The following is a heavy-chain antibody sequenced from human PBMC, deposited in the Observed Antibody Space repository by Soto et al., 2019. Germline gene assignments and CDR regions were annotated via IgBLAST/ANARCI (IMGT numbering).Heavy chain of an antibody. CDR3: ARHISGYDPYFDY. V-gene: IGHV3-53*04. Sequence: ESGGGLVQPGGSLRLSCVASGLTLTTNYMSWVHQAPGKGLEWLSSIYRGGSTYYADAVQGRFTMSRHNPENTLYLQLNSLRAEDTAVYYCARHISGYDPYFDYWGQGTLVTVSS. J-gene: IGHJ4*02. CDR2: IYRGGST. D-gene: IGHD5-12*01. CDR1: GLTLTTNY.